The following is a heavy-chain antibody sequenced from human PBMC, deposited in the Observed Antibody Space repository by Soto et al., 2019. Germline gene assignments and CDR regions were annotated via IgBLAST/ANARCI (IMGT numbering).Heavy chain of an antibody. V-gene: IGHV1-2*02. CDR1: GYPYTNSY. D-gene: IGHD6-19*01. CDR2: IHPNTGGA. J-gene: IGHJ6*03. Sequence: ASVKVSCKASGYPYTNSYIHWVRQAPGQGLEWMGWIHPNTGGANYAQKFQGRVTMTRDTSVSTVYMELNRLTSDDTAIYCCASDFRTSGWFRKAGNFAMDVWGEGTTVTVYS. CDR3: ASDFRTSGWFRKAGNFAMDV.